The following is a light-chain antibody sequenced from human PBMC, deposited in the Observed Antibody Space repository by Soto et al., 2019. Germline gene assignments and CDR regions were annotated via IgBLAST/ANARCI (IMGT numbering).Light chain of an antibody. CDR2: DVS. Sequence: QSALTQPASVSGSPGQSITISCTGTSSDVGGYNYVSWYQQHPGKAPKLVIYDVSNRPSGVSNRFSVSKSGNTASLTISGLQAEDEADYYCNSYTSSSTYVFGTGTKVTVL. V-gene: IGLV2-14*01. J-gene: IGLJ1*01. CDR1: SSDVGGYNY. CDR3: NSYTSSSTYV.